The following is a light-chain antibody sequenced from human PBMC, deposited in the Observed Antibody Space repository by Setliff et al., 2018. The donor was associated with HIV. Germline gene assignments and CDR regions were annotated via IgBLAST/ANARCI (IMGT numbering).Light chain of an antibody. Sequence: QSALTQPASVSGSPGQSITISCTGTSSDVGGYSYVSWYQQHPGRAPKLIIYEVRNRPSGVSNRFSGSKSGNTAFLTISGLQAEDEADYYCSSYAISNTLPFGTGTKVT. CDR1: SSDVGGYSY. V-gene: IGLV2-14*01. CDR2: EVR. J-gene: IGLJ1*01. CDR3: SSYAISNTLP.